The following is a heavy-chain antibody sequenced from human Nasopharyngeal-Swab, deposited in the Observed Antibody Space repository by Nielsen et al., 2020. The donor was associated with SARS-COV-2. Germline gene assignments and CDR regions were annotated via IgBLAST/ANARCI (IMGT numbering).Heavy chain of an antibody. CDR2: IRNDGSNK. Sequence: GGSLRLSCAASGFTFTSHSMYWVRQAPGEGLDWVAFIRNDGSNKNYADSVKGRFTISRDNSKNTLYLQMNSLRAEDTAMYYCAKDRQLWSNDFDYWGQGTLVTVSS. J-gene: IGHJ4*02. CDR3: AKDRQLWSNDFDY. V-gene: IGHV3-30*02. D-gene: IGHD5-18*01. CDR1: GFTFTSHS.